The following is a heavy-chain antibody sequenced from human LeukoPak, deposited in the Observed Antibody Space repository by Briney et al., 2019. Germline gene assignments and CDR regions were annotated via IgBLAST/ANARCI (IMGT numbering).Heavy chain of an antibody. CDR3: ASDCSGGSCYTDY. CDR1: GYSISSGYY. D-gene: IGHD2-15*01. Sequence: SETLSLTCTVSGYSISSGYYWGWIRQPPGKGLEWIGAIYHSGSTYYNPSLKSRVTISVDTSKNQFSLKLSSVTAADTAVYYCASDCSGGSCYTDYWDQGTLVTISS. V-gene: IGHV4-38-2*02. CDR2: IYHSGST. J-gene: IGHJ4*02.